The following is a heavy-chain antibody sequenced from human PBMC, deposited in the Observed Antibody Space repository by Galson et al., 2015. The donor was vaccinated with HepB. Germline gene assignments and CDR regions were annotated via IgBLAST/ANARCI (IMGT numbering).Heavy chain of an antibody. D-gene: IGHD1-26*01. CDR3: AKDYHNQWELSY. V-gene: IGHV3-30*18. CDR1: GFTFSSYG. Sequence: SLRLSCAASGFTFSSYGMHWVRQAPGKGLEWVAVISYDGSNKYYADSVKGRFTISRDNSKNTLYLQMNSLRAEDTAVYYCAKDYHNQWELSYWGQGTLVTVSS. J-gene: IGHJ4*02. CDR2: ISYDGSNK.